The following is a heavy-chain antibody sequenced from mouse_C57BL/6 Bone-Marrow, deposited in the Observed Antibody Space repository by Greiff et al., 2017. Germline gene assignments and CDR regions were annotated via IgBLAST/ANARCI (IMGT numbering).Heavy chain of an antibody. V-gene: IGHV14-4*01. CDR3: TGALDY. CDR2: IDPENGDT. Sequence: EVQLQESGAELVRPGASVKLSCTASGFNIKDDYMHWVKQRPEQGLEWIGWIDPENGDTEYASNFQGKATITADTSSNTAYLQLSSLTSEDTAVYYCTGALDYWGQGTSVTVSS. J-gene: IGHJ4*01. CDR1: GFNIKDDY.